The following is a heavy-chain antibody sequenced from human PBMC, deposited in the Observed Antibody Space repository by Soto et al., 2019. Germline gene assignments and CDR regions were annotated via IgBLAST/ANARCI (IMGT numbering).Heavy chain of an antibody. CDR2: IYYSGST. D-gene: IGHD3-22*01. CDR1: GGSISSYY. V-gene: IGHV4-59*01. CDR3: ARMWLPAYYFDY. Sequence: SETLSLTCTVSGGSISSYYWSWIRQPPGKGLEWIGYIYYSGSTNYNPSLKSRVTISVDTSKNQFSLKLSSVTAADTAVYYCARMWLPAYYFDYWGQGTLVTVSS. J-gene: IGHJ4*02.